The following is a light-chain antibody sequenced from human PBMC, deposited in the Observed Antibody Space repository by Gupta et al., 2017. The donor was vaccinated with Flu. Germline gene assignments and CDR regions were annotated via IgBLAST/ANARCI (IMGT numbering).Light chain of an antibody. J-gene: IGKJ3*01. V-gene: IGKV3-20*01. Sequence: ATLSCRASQSVSSSYIAWYQQKPGHAPRLLIYGASSRATGIPDRFSGSGSGTDFTLTISRLEPEDFAVYYCQQYGNSPRFTFGPGTKVDIK. CDR3: QQYGNSPRFT. CDR1: QSVSSSY. CDR2: GAS.